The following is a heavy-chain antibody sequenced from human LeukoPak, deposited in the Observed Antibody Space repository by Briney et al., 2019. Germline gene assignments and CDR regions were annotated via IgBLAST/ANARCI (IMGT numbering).Heavy chain of an antibody. V-gene: IGHV3-30*04. CDR1: GFTFSRYD. Sequence: GGSLRLSCAASGFTFSRYDMHWVRQAPGKGLEWVAVISYDGSNKYYADSVKGRFTISRDNSKNTLYLQMNSLRAEDTAVYYCARDKHYYDSSGYYGGPDYWGQGTLVTVSS. CDR3: ARDKHYYDSSGYYGGPDY. CDR2: ISYDGSNK. D-gene: IGHD3-22*01. J-gene: IGHJ4*02.